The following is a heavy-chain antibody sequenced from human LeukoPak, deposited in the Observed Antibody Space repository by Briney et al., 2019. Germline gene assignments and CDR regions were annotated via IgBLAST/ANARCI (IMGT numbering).Heavy chain of an antibody. CDR2: IYYSGST. Sequence: SETLSLTCTASGGSISSYYWSWIRQPPGKGLEWIGYIYYSGSTNYNPSLKSRVTISVDTSKNQFSLKLSSVTTADTAVYYCASWIVGALGAFDIWGQETMVTVSS. V-gene: IGHV4-59*01. D-gene: IGHD1-26*01. CDR1: GGSISSYY. J-gene: IGHJ3*02. CDR3: ASWIVGALGAFDI.